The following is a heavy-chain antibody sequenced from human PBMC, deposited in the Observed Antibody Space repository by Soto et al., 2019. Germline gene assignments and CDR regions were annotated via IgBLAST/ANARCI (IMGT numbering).Heavy chain of an antibody. CDR1: GFRFSSYG. Sequence: GGSLRLSCAASGFRFSSYGMHWVRQAPGKGLEWVALISYDGSNEYYADFAKGRFTISRDNSKNTVHLQIDNLRDEDTAVFYCARDVHRNSYNFEYWGQGTLVTVSS. CDR3: ARDVHRNSYNFEY. J-gene: IGHJ4*02. CDR2: ISYDGSNE. V-gene: IGHV3-30*03. D-gene: IGHD1-1*01.